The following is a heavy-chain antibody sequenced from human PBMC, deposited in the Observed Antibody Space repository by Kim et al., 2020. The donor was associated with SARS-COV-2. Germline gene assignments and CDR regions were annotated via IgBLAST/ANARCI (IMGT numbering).Heavy chain of an antibody. Sequence: SETLSLTCTVSGGSISSGGYYWSWIRQHPGKGLEWIGYIYYSGSTYYNPSLKSRVTISVDTSKNQFSLKLSSVTAADTAVYYCARGGVRGVIWYNWFDPWGQGTLVTVSS. CDR2: IYYSGST. J-gene: IGHJ5*02. CDR3: ARGGVRGVIWYNWFDP. D-gene: IGHD3-10*01. CDR1: GGSISSGGYY. V-gene: IGHV4-31*03.